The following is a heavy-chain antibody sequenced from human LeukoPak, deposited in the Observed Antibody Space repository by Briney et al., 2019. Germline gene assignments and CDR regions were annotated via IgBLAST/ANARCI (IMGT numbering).Heavy chain of an antibody. V-gene: IGHV1-69*13. J-gene: IGHJ6*02. D-gene: IGHD3-16*01. Sequence: SVKVSCKASGGTFISYAISWVRQAPGQGLEWMGGIIPIFGTANYAQKFQGRVTITADESTSTAYMELSSLRSEDTAVYYCARVSLRRNYYYYYGMDVWGQGTTVTVSS. CDR1: GGTFISYA. CDR3: ARVSLRRNYYYYYGMDV. CDR2: IIPIFGTA.